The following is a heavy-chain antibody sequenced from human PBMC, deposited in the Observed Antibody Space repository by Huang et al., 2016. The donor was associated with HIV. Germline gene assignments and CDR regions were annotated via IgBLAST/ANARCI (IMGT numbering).Heavy chain of an antibody. J-gene: IGHJ2*01. CDR3: AREGLYFYDSSGGYFDL. V-gene: IGHV4-59*11. CDR2: VYYSGST. D-gene: IGHD3-22*01. Sequence: QVQLQESGTGLVKPSETLSLNCTVSGGSSNRPYWSWIRQPPGKGLECIGGVYYSGSTNYNPSLKSRFTISVDTSKTQFSLKLSSVTAADTALYYCAREGLYFYDSSGGYFDLWGRGTLLTVYS. CDR1: GGSSNRPY.